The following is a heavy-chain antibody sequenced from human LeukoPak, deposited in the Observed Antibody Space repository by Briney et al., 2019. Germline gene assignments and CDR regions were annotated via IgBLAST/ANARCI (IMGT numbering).Heavy chain of an antibody. CDR3: TTQGAYDYVWGSYDY. CDR2: IKSKTDGGTT. V-gene: IGHV3-15*01. Sequence: GGSLRLSCAASGFTFSDAWMSWVRQAPGKGLEWVGRIKSKTDGGTTDYAAPVKGRFTISRDDSKNTLYLQMNSLKTEDTAVCYCTTQGAYDYVWGSYDYWGQGTLVTVSS. J-gene: IGHJ4*02. CDR1: GFTFSDAW. D-gene: IGHD3-16*01.